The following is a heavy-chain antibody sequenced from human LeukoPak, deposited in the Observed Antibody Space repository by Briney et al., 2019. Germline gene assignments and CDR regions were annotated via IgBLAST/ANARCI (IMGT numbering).Heavy chain of an antibody. J-gene: IGHJ4*02. CDR3: ARDRSPVGKQLVRGVDYFDY. V-gene: IGHV4-4*07. Sequence: SETLSLTCTVSGGSISSYYWSWIRQPAGKGLEWIGRIYTSGTTHYNPSLKSRVTMSVDTSKNQFSLKLSSVTAADTVVYYCARDRSPVGKQLVRGVDYFDYWGQGTLVTVSS. D-gene: IGHD6-13*01. CDR2: IYTSGTT. CDR1: GGSISSYY.